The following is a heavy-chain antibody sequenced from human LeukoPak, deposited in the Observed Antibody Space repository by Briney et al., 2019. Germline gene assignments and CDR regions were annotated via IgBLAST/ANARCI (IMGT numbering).Heavy chain of an antibody. V-gene: IGHV3-23*01. CDR3: AKDGIIVGATLGFDY. CDR2: ISGSGGST. D-gene: IGHD1-26*01. J-gene: IGHJ4*02. CDR1: GFTFSSYA. Sequence: QSGGSLRLSCAASGFTFSSYAMSWVRQAPGKGLEWVSAISGSGGSTYYADSVKGRFTISRDNSKNTLYLQMNSLRAEDTAVYYCAKDGIIVGATLGFDYWGQGTLVTVSS.